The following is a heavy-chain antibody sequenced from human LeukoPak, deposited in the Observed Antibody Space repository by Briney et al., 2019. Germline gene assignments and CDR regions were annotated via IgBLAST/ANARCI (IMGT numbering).Heavy chain of an antibody. J-gene: IGHJ4*02. CDR1: GGSFSGYY. V-gene: IGHV4-34*01. D-gene: IGHD3-3*01. CDR2: INHSGST. CDR3: ASRVPRY. Sequence: PSETLSLTCAVYGGSFSGYYWSWIRQPPGKGLEWIGEINHSGSTNYNPSLKSRVTISVDTSKNQFSLKLSSVTAADTAVYYCASRVPRYWGQGTLVTVSS.